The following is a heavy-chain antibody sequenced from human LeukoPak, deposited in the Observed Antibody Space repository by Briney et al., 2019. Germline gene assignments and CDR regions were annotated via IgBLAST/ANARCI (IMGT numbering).Heavy chain of an antibody. CDR2: IYHSGST. V-gene: IGHV4-38-2*02. Sequence: SETLSLTCTVSGYSISSGYYWGWIRQPPGKVREWIGSIYHSGSTYYNPSLKSRVTISVDTSKNQFSLKLSSVTAADTAVYYCARDSTGDLQDYFDYWGQGTLVTVSS. CDR3: ARDSTGDLQDYFDY. J-gene: IGHJ4*02. CDR1: GYSISSGYY. D-gene: IGHD7-27*01.